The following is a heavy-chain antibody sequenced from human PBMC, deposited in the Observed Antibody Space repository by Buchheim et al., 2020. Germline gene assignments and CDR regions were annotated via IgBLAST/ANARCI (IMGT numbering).Heavy chain of an antibody. V-gene: IGHV3-48*02. CDR2: ISSGNTITT. J-gene: IGHJ4*02. CDR1: GFTFSSYS. D-gene: IGHD1-26*01. CDR3: ARRGVREFDY. Sequence: DVQLVESGGGLIQPGGSLRLSCAASGFTFSSYSMNWVRQAPGKGLEWVSYISSGNTITTHYADSVLGRFTISRDNAKNSLYLQMNSLRDEDTAVYYCARRGVREFDYWGQGNL.